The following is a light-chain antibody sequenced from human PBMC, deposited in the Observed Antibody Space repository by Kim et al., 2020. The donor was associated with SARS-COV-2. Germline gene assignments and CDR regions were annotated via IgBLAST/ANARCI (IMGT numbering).Light chain of an antibody. V-gene: IGLV2-23*02. J-gene: IGLJ1*01. CDR2: DVS. CDR3: YSYAGSSTYV. CDR1: SSDVGGYNY. Sequence: QSALTQPASVSGSPGQSITISCTGTSSDVGGYNYVSWYQQHPGKAPKLMIYDVSKRPSGVSNRFSGSKSGNTASLTISGLQAEDEADYYCYSYAGSSTYVFGTGTKVTVL.